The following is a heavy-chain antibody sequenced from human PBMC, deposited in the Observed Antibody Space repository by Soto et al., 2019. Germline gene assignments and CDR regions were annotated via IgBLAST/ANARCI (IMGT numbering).Heavy chain of an antibody. J-gene: IGHJ4*02. V-gene: IGHV4-30-2*01. CDR2: IYQSGST. CDR1: GGSFSSDGYS. CDR3: ARGGRDFWSGVHFDY. Sequence: SETLSLTCAVSGGSFSSDGYSWSWIRQPPGKGLEWIGYIYQSGSTYYNPSLRSRVTISVDSTKNQFSLKLSSMTAAPTAVYYCARGGRDFWSGVHFDYWGQGTLVTVSS. D-gene: IGHD3-3*01.